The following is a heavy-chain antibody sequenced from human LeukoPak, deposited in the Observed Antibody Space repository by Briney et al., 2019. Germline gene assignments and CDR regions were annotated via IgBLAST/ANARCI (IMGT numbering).Heavy chain of an antibody. CDR1: GFTFRSYS. Sequence: GGSLRLSCAASGFTFRSYSMDWVRQAPGKGLEWVSSISSSSSYIYYADSVKGRFTISRDNAKNSLYLQMNSLRAEDTAVYYCARSAAAGTFFDYWGQGTLVTVSS. CDR3: ARSAAAGTFFDY. CDR2: ISSSSSYI. V-gene: IGHV3-21*01. J-gene: IGHJ4*02. D-gene: IGHD6-13*01.